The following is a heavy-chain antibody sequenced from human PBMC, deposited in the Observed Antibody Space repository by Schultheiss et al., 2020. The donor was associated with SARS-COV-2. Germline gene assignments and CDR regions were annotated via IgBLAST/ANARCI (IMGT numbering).Heavy chain of an antibody. CDR2: IHYSGST. Sequence: SETLSLTCTVSDGSISSYYWSWIRQPPGKGLECIGYIHYSGSTNYNPSLKSRVIISADTSKNQFSLKLSYVTAADTAVYYCARGRRGVVVTAIPDAFDMWGQGTMVTVSS. CDR3: ARGRRGVVVTAIPDAFDM. V-gene: IGHV4-59*01. CDR1: DGSISSYY. D-gene: IGHD2-21*02. J-gene: IGHJ3*02.